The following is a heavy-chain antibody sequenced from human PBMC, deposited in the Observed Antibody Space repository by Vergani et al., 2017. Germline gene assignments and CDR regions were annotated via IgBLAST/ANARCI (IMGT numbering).Heavy chain of an antibody. D-gene: IGHD2-15*01. CDR3: AGIALFDPNYYCGMDV. V-gene: IGHV1-69*12. J-gene: IGHJ6*02. CDR1: GGTFSSYA. Sequence: QVQLLQSGAEVKKPGSSVKVSCKASGGTFSSYAISWVRQATGQGLEWMGGSIPIFGTANYAQKFQGRVTITADESTSTAYMGLGSLRSEDTAVYDCAGIALFDPNYYCGMDVWDQRPTVTVSS. CDR2: SIPIFGTA.